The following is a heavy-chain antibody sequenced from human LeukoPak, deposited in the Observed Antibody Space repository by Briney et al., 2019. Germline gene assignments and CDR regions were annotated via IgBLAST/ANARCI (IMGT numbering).Heavy chain of an antibody. V-gene: IGHV4-61*01. Sequence: SETPSLTCTVSGYSISSGYYWGWIRPPPGKGLEWIGYIYYSGSTNYNPSLKSRVTISVDTSKNQFSLKLSSVTAADTAVYYCARVGYDFWSGYSWAPLYYYYYMDVWGKGTTVTVSS. CDR1: GYSISSGYY. J-gene: IGHJ6*03. CDR2: IYYSGST. D-gene: IGHD3-3*01. CDR3: ARVGYDFWSGYSWAPLYYYYYMDV.